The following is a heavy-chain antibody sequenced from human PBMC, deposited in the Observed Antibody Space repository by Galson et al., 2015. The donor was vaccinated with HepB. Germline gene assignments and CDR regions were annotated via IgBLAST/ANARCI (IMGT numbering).Heavy chain of an antibody. Sequence: QSGAEVKKPGESLRISCKGSGYSFTSYWISWVRQMPGKGLEWMGRIDPSDSYTNYSPSFQGHVTISADKSISTAYLQWSSLKASDTAMYYCATDIGDIVVVPAAMVYWGQGTLVTVSS. CDR3: ATDIGDIVVVPAAMVY. V-gene: IGHV5-10-1*01. CDR2: IDPSDSYT. CDR1: GYSFTSYW. D-gene: IGHD2-2*01. J-gene: IGHJ4*02.